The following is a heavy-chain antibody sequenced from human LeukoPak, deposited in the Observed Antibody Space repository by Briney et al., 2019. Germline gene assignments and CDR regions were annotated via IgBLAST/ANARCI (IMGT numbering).Heavy chain of an antibody. CDR1: GYTFTIYY. V-gene: IGHV1-46*01. J-gene: IGHJ4*02. D-gene: IGHD5-12*01. CDR3: ATQFLSDYDDY. Sequence: ASVKVSCKASGYTFTIYYMHWVRQAPGQGLEWMGIINPSGGSTSYAQKFQGRVTMTEDTSTDTAYMELSSLRSEDTAVYYCATQFLSDYDDYWGQGTLVTVAS. CDR2: INPSGGST.